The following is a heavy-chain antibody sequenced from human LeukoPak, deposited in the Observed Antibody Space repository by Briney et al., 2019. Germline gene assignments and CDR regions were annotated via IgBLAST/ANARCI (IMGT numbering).Heavy chain of an antibody. Sequence: PETLSLTCTVSGGSISSYYWSWIRQPPGKGLEWIGYIYYSGSTNYNPSLKSRVTISVDTSKNQFSLKLSSVTAADTAVYYCARDRGWFDPWGQGTLVTVSS. CDR3: ARDRGWFDP. CDR2: IYYSGST. V-gene: IGHV4-59*01. CDR1: GGSISSYY. J-gene: IGHJ5*02.